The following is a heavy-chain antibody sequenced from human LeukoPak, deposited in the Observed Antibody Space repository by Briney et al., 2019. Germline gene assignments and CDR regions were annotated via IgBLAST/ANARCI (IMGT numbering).Heavy chain of an antibody. D-gene: IGHD1-26*01. CDR3: ARDGTDH. Sequence: GASVKVSCKASGYTFTSYDINWVRQAPGQGLEWMGRIIPIFGTANYAQKFQGRVTITTDESTSTAYMELSSLRSEDTAVYYCARDGTDHWGQGTLVTVSS. CDR1: GYTFTSYD. CDR2: IIPIFGTA. J-gene: IGHJ4*02. V-gene: IGHV1-69*05.